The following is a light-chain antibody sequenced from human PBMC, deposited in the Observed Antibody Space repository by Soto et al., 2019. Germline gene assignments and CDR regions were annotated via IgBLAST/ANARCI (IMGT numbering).Light chain of an antibody. CDR1: QDISVY. Sequence: DIQMTQSPSSLSASVGDRVTITCRASQDISVYLAWYQQKPGKVPKLLIYSASTLQSGVPSRFSGSGSGTDFTLTISSLPPEDVATYVGQKFNTAPLTFGKGTRLEIK. CDR3: QKFNTAPLT. CDR2: SAS. V-gene: IGKV1-27*01. J-gene: IGKJ5*01.